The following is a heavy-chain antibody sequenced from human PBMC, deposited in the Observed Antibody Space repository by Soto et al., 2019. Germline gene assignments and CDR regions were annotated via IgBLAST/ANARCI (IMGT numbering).Heavy chain of an antibody. CDR3: AKGRGGSGSLTPRVDF. CDR1: GFTFNNYA. J-gene: IGHJ4*02. Sequence: EVQLLESGGGLVQPGGSLRLSCAASGFTFNNYAMTWVRQAPGKGLEWVSAISGGGDTTSYADSVKGRFTVSRDGSKNTLYLQMSILRAEDPALYYCAKGRGGSGSLTPRVDFWGQGTLVTVSS. D-gene: IGHD3-10*01. V-gene: IGHV3-23*01. CDR2: ISGGGDTT.